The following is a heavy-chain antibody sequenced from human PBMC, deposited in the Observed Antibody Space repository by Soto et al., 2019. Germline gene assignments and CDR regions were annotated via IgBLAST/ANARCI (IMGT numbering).Heavy chain of an antibody. CDR1: GGSISSGGYY. V-gene: IGHV4-31*03. D-gene: IGHD3-3*01. J-gene: IGHJ4*02. Sequence: SETLSLTCTVSGGSISSGGYYWSWIRQHPGKGLEWIGYIYYSGSTYYNPSLKSRVTISVDTSKNQFSLKLSSVTAADTAVYYCARLNLEWSAPYLDYWGQGTLVTVSS. CDR2: IYYSGST. CDR3: ARLNLEWSAPYLDY.